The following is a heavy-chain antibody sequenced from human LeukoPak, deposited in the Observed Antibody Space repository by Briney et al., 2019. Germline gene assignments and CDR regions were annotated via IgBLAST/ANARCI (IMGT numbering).Heavy chain of an antibody. CDR3: ARVPTRDFWSGYLFGQY. CDR1: GYTFTSYG. D-gene: IGHD3-3*01. V-gene: IGHV1-18*01. Sequence: ASVKVSCKASGYTFTSYGISWVRQAPGQGLEWMGWISAYNGNTNYAQKLQGRVTMTTDTSTSTAYMELRSLRSDDTAVYYCARVPTRDFWSGYLFGQYWGQGTLVTVSS. CDR2: ISAYNGNT. J-gene: IGHJ4*02.